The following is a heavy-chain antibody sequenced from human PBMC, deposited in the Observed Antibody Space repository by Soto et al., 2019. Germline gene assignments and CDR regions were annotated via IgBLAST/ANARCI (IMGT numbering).Heavy chain of an antibody. J-gene: IGHJ6*03. V-gene: IGHV4-59*01. CDR2: IYYSGST. Sequence: QVQLQESGPGLVKPSETLSLTCTVSGGSISSYYWSWIRQPPGKGLEWIGYIYYSGSTNYNPSLKSGVPIPVATSKNQFPLKLSSVTAADTAVYYWAGEIWPLGNYSSSSSRAAWGKGTTVTVSS. CDR1: GGSISSYY. D-gene: IGHD6-13*01. CDR3: AGEIWPLGNYSSSSSRAA.